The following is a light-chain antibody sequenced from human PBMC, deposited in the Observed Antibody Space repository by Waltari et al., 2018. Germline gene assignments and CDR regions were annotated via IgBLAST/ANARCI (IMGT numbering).Light chain of an antibody. CDR3: QQFYHAPQT. Sequence: DIVMTQSPDSLAVSLGERDTITCKSSQSILFSSYNKSCLNWYQQRPGQPPRLLLYWASTRASGVPDRISGSGSGTDFTLTISGLQTEDVAIYYCQQFYHAPQTFGQGTKVEIK. J-gene: IGKJ2*01. CDR1: QSILFSSYNKSC. CDR2: WAS. V-gene: IGKV4-1*01.